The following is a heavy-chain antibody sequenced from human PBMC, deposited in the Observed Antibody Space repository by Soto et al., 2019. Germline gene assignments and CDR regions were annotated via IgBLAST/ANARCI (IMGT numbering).Heavy chain of an antibody. CDR3: AKDQRITFLTLTDY. J-gene: IGHJ4*02. CDR1: GFTFSSYG. V-gene: IGHV3-30*18. D-gene: IGHD1-20*01. Sequence: GGSLRLSCAGSGFTFSSYGMHWVRQAPGKGLEWVAVISYDGSNKYYADSVKGRFTISRDNSKNTLYLQMNSLRAEDTAVYYCAKDQRITFLTLTDYWGQGTLVTVSS. CDR2: ISYDGSNK.